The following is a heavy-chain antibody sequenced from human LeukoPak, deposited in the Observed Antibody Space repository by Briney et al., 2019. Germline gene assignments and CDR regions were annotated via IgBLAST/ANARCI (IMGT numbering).Heavy chain of an antibody. Sequence: ASVKVSCKASGYTFTSYAMHWVRQAPGQRLDWMGWINAGNGNTKYSQKFQGRVTIARDTSASTAYMELSSLRSEDTAVYYCARDLEVRGTMDVWGKGTTVTVSS. CDR1: GYTFTSYA. V-gene: IGHV1-3*01. CDR3: ARDLEVRGTMDV. J-gene: IGHJ6*04. CDR2: INAGNGNT. D-gene: IGHD3-10*01.